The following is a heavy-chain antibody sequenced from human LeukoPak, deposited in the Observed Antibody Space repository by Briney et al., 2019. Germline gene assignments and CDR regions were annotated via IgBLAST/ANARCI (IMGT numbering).Heavy chain of an antibody. D-gene: IGHD6-19*01. J-gene: IGHJ4*02. Sequence: PSETLSLTCTVSGGSISSYYWSWIRQPPGKGLEWIGYIYYSGSTNYNPSLKSRVTISVDTSKNQFSLKLSSVTAADTAVYYRARIAVAGTIDYWGQGTLVTVSS. CDR3: ARIAVAGTIDY. CDR1: GGSISSYY. CDR2: IYYSGST. V-gene: IGHV4-59*01.